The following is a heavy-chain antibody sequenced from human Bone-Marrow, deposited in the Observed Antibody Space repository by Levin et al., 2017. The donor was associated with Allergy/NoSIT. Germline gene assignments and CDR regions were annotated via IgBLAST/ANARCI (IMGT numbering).Heavy chain of an antibody. Sequence: PSETLSLSCTVSGGSISGYYWSWIRQPPGKGLEWIGYIYYSGSTNYSPSLESRVTISVDTSQNQFSLKLRSVTAADTAVYYCARFAGGDWYAGLYFDYWGQGILVTVSS. CDR1: GGSISGYY. V-gene: IGHV4-59*01. D-gene: IGHD6-19*01. J-gene: IGHJ4*02. CDR3: ARFAGGDWYAGLYFDY. CDR2: IYYSGST.